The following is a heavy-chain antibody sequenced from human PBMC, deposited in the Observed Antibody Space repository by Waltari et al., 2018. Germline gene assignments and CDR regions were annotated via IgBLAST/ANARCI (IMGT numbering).Heavy chain of an antibody. D-gene: IGHD3-16*02. Sequence: EVRLVQSGAEVKKPGESLKISCKGSGDTFGTYWIGWVRQMRGKGLEWMGIVYVGDSETRYSPSFRGQVTMSADKSITTAYLQWSSLKASDTAMYYCARREHDYDYVGGSYRRVIDTFDIWGQGTRVTVSS. J-gene: IGHJ3*02. V-gene: IGHV5-51*03. CDR1: GDTFGTYW. CDR2: VYVGDSET. CDR3: ARREHDYDYVGGSYRRVIDTFDI.